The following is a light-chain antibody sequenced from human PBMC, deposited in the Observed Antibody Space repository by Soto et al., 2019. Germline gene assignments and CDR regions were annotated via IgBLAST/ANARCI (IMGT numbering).Light chain of an antibody. CDR2: DAS. CDR1: QDISNR. Sequence: DIQMTQSPSSLSASVGDRITITCQASQDISNRLNWYHQKPGKVPNLLIYDASNLAAGVPSGFSGSGSGTDFTFTISSLQPEDIGTYYCQHCFTVPYTFGQGTKLEIK. V-gene: IGKV1-33*01. CDR3: QHCFTVPYT. J-gene: IGKJ2*01.